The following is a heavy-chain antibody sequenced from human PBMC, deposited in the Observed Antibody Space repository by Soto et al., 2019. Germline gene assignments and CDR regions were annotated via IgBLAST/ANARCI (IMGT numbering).Heavy chain of an antibody. Sequence: QVQLQESGPGLVKPSQTLSLTCTVSGGSISSGGYYWSWIRQHPRKGLEWIGYIYYSGSTYYNPAHKSRVTISVDTSTNQFSLKLSSVTAADTAVYCCARICGGDCYSGYYYGMDVWGQGTTVTVSS. CDR2: IYYSGST. V-gene: IGHV4-31*03. CDR3: ARICGGDCYSGYYYGMDV. J-gene: IGHJ6*02. CDR1: GGSISSGGYY. D-gene: IGHD2-21*02.